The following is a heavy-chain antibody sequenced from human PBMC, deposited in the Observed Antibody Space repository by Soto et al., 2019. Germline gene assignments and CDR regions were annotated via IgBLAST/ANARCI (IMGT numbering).Heavy chain of an antibody. J-gene: IGHJ3*02. Sequence: QVQLQESGPGLVKPSETLSLTCTVSGGSISSYYWSWIRQPPGKGLEWIGYIYYSGSTSYNPSLKSRVTISVDTSKNQFSLKLSSVTAADTAVYYCARESTPYYCGEGAFDIWGQGTMVTVSS. CDR2: IYYSGST. V-gene: IGHV4-59*01. CDR1: GGSISSYY. CDR3: ARESTPYYCGEGAFDI. D-gene: IGHD3-10*01.